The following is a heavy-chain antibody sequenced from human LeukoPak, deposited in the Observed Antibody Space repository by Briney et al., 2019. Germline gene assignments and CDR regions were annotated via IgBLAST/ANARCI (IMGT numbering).Heavy chain of an antibody. CDR2: INHSGST. CDR3: ASRLLWFGELRRFDP. V-gene: IGHV4-34*01. D-gene: IGHD3-10*01. CDR1: GGSFSGYY. Sequence: PSETLSLTCAVYGGSFSGYYWSWIRQPPGKGLEWIGEINHSGSTNYNPSLKSRVTISVDTSKNQFSLKLSSVTAADTAVYYCASRLLWFGELRRFDPWGQGTLVTVSS. J-gene: IGHJ5*02.